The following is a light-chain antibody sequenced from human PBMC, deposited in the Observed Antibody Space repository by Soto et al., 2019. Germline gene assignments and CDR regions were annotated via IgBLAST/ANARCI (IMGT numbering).Light chain of an antibody. J-gene: IGKJ3*01. V-gene: IGKV1-5*03. CDR2: KAS. CDR3: QQYNSCPLT. CDR1: QFMSVW. Sequence: DIHMTQSPSTLAASVGDRVTITCRASQFMSVWLAWYQQKPGTAPKLLIYKASSLESGVPTRFSGSGSGTEFTLTISSLQPDDSATYYCQQYNSCPLTFGPGTKVDIK.